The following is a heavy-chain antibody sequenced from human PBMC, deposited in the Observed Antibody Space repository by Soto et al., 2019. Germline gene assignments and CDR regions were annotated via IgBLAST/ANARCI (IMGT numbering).Heavy chain of an antibody. CDR2: IYYSGST. Sequence: NPSETLSLTCTVSGGSISSSSYYWGWIRQPPGKGLEWIGSIYYSGSTCYNPSLKSRVTISVDTSKNQFSLKLSSVTAADTAVYYCAREGYSYGSYYYYGMDVWGQGTTVTVSS. V-gene: IGHV4-39*02. CDR1: GGSISSSSYY. CDR3: AREGYSYGSYYYYGMDV. D-gene: IGHD5-18*01. J-gene: IGHJ6*02.